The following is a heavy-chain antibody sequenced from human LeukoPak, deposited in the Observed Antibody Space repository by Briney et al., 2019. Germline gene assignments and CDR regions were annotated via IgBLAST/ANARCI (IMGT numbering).Heavy chain of an antibody. CDR2: ISGSGGST. D-gene: IGHD6-13*01. V-gene: IGHV3-23*01. CDR1: GFTFSNYV. CDR3: AKEFVDSSSWSHY. Sequence: GGSLRLSCAASGFTFSNYVMSWVRQAPGKGLEWVSVISGSGGSTYYADSVKGRFTISRDNSRNTIYLQMNSLRADDTAVYYCAKEFVDSSSWSHYWGQGTLVTVSS. J-gene: IGHJ4*02.